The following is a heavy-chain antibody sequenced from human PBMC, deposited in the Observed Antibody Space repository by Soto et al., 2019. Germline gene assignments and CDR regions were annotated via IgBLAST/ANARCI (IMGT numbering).Heavy chain of an antibody. J-gene: IGHJ5*02. CDR1: GFTFSSYD. CDR3: ARDARYYNGSGSYYNWFDP. D-gene: IGHD3-10*01. CDR2: IGTAGDT. V-gene: IGHV3-13*01. Sequence: EVQLVESGGGLVQPGGSLRLSCAASGFTFSSYDMHWVRQATGKGLEWVSAIGTAGDTYYPGSVKGRFTISRENAKNSLYLQMNSLRAEDTAVYYCARDARYYNGSGSYYNWFDPWGQGTLVTVSS.